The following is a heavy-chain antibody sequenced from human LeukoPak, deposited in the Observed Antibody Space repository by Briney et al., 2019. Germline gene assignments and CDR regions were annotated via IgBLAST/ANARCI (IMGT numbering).Heavy chain of an antibody. J-gene: IGHJ5*02. V-gene: IGHV4-34*01. CDR1: GGSFSGYY. CDR3: ARDFMTTRSVNWFDP. Sequence: EASETLSLTCAVYGGSFSGYYWSWIRQPPGKGLEWIGEINHSGSTNYNPSLKSRVTISVDKSKNQFSLKLSSVTAADTAVYYCARDFMTTRSVNWFDPWGQGTLVTVSS. CDR2: INHSGST. D-gene: IGHD4-17*01.